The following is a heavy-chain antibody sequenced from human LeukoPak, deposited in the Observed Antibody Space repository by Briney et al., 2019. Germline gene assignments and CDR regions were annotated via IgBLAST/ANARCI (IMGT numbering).Heavy chain of an antibody. Sequence: PGGSLRLSCAASGFTFSSYAMSWVRQAPGKGLEWVSAISGSGGSTYYADSVKGRFTISRDNSKNTLYLQMNSLRAEDTAVYYCAKEMRYQLLSPPPYYYYGMDVWGQGTTVTVSS. CDR1: GFTFSSYA. V-gene: IGHV3-23*01. J-gene: IGHJ6*02. CDR3: AKEMRYQLLSPPPYYYYGMDV. D-gene: IGHD2-2*01. CDR2: ISGSGGST.